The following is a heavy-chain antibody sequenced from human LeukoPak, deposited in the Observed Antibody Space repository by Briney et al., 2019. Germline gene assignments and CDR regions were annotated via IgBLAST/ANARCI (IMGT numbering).Heavy chain of an antibody. V-gene: IGHV1-18*01. CDR2: ISAYNDYT. CDR1: GNTFTNNG. CDR3: ARDGLSSSSWYGWGYYYMDV. J-gene: IGHJ6*03. D-gene: IGHD6-13*01. Sequence: ASVKVSCKASGNTFTNNGISWVRQAPGQGLEWMGWISAYNDYTNYAQKFQGRVTMTTDTSMSTAYMELRSLRSDDTAVYYCARDGLSSSSWYGWGYYYMDVWGKGTTVTISS.